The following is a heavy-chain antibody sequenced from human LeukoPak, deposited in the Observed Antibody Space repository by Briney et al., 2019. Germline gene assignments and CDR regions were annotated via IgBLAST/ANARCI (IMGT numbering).Heavy chain of an antibody. CDR3: AKDSITYYYDSSHDY. Sequence: GGSLRLSCVASGFTFSDSWMSWVRQAPGKGLEWVSAISGSGGSTYYADSVKGRFTISRDNSKNTLYLQMNSLRAEDTAVYYCAKDSITYYYDSSHDYWGQGTLVTVSS. CDR1: GFTFSDSW. J-gene: IGHJ4*02. D-gene: IGHD3-22*01. CDR2: ISGSGGST. V-gene: IGHV3-23*01.